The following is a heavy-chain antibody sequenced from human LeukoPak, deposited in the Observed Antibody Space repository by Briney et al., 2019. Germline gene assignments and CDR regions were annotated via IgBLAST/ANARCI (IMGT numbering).Heavy chain of an antibody. V-gene: IGHV4-59*01. CDR2: IYYSGST. D-gene: IGHD6-6*01. J-gene: IGHJ6*03. Sequence: SETLSLTCTVSGGSISSYYWSWIRQPPGKGLEWIGYIYYSGSTNYNPSLKSRVTISVKTSKNQFSLKLSSVTAADTAVYYCARRAEVYSSSSQYYYYYYMDVWGKGTTVTVSS. CDR3: ARRAEVYSSSSQYYYYYYMDV. CDR1: GGSISSYY.